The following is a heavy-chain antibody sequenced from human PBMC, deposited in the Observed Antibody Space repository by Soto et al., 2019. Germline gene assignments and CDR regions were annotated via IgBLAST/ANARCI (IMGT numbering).Heavy chain of an antibody. J-gene: IGHJ6*02. V-gene: IGHV1-2*02. D-gene: IGHD6-13*01. Sequence: ASVKVSCEASGYTFTGYYIHWVRQAPGQGLEWMGWINPNSGGTNYAQKFQGRVTMTRDTSISTAYMELSRLRSDDTAVYYCARDGTAAAGEYYYYGMDVWGQGTTVTVSS. CDR1: GYTFTGYY. CDR2: INPNSGGT. CDR3: ARDGTAAAGEYYYYGMDV.